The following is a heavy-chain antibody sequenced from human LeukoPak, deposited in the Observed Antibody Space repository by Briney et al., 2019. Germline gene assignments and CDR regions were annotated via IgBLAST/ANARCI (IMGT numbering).Heavy chain of an antibody. CDR1: GFTFSGYW. Sequence: GGSLRLSCAASGFTFSGYWMHWVRQAPGKGLVWVSRIYIDGSRTTYADSVRGRFTISRDTAKNTLYLEMNRLRADDTAVYYCARAGSGSSYDCWGQGTLVTVSS. J-gene: IGHJ4*02. CDR3: ARAGSGSSYDC. D-gene: IGHD3-10*01. V-gene: IGHV3-74*01. CDR2: IYIDGSRT.